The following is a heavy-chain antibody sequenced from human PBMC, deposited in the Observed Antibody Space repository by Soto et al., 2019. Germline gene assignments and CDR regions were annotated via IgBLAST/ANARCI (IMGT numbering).Heavy chain of an antibody. CDR1: GFTSSGYA. CDR3: ARESRYGSGNRCSSQHAFDI. CDR2: ISYDGSNQ. V-gene: IGHV3-30-3*01. D-gene: IGHD2-15*01. J-gene: IGHJ3*02. Sequence: QVQLVESGGGVVQPGRSLRLSCAASGFTSSGYAMHWVRQAPGKGLEWVAVISYDGSNQYYADSVKGRFTISRDNSKNTLYLQMNSLRVEDTTVYYCARESRYGSGNRCSSQHAFDIWGQGTMVTVSS.